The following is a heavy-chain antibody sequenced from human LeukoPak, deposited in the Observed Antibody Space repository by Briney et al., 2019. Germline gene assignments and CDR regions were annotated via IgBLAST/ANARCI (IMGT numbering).Heavy chain of an antibody. J-gene: IGHJ5*02. D-gene: IGHD1-26*01. V-gene: IGHV3-23*01. Sequence: PGGSLRLSCAASGFTFSSYAMSWVRQAPGKGLEWVSAISGSGGSTYYADSVKGRFTISRDNSKNTLYLQMNSLIAEDTAVYYCARDLGGRYSSENWFDPWGQGTLVTVSS. CDR1: GFTFSSYA. CDR2: ISGSGGST. CDR3: ARDLGGRYSSENWFDP.